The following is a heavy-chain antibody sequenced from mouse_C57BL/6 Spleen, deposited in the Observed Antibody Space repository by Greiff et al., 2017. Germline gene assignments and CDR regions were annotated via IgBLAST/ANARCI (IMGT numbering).Heavy chain of an antibody. J-gene: IGHJ4*01. Sequence: VQLQQPGAELVMPGASVKLSCKASGYTFTSYWMHWVKQRPGQGLEWIGEIDPSDSYTNYNQKFKGKSTLTVDKSSSTASMQLSSLTSEDSAVYYCARSAYYGSSYDYAMDYWGQGTSVTVSS. CDR1: GYTFTSYW. CDR3: ARSAYYGSSYDYAMDY. CDR2: IDPSDSYT. D-gene: IGHD1-1*01. V-gene: IGHV1-69*01.